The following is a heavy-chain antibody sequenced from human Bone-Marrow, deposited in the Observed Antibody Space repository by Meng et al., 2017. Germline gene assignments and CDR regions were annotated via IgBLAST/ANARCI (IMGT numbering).Heavy chain of an antibody. CDR3: TRMTTVTPYHYGKDV. D-gene: IGHD4-17*01. CDR1: GFTFGDYA. CDR2: ISSKAYGGTT. J-gene: IGHJ6*02. V-gene: IGHV3-49*03. Sequence: GGSLRLSCTASGFTFGDYAMSWFRQAPGKGLEWVGFISSKAYGGTTEYAASVKGRFTISRDDSKIIAYLQMNSLKTEDTAVYYCTRMTTVTPYHYGKDVWGQGTTVTVSS.